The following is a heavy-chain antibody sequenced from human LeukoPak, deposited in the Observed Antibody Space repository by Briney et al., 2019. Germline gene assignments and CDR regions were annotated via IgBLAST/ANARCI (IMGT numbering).Heavy chain of an antibody. CDR2: IWYDGSNK. V-gene: IGHV3-33*01. CDR3: ARGEDQLDY. CDR1: GFPFSSHG. J-gene: IGHJ4*02. Sequence: GRSLRLSCAASGFPFSSHGMHWVRQAPGKGLEWVAVIWYDGSNKYYADSVKGRFTISRDNSKNMVSLQMNRLRAEDTAVYYCARGEDQLDYWGQGTLVTVSS.